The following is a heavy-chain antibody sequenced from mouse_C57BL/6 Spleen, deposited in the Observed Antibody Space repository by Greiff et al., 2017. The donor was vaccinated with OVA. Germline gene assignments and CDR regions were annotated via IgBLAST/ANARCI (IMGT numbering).Heavy chain of an antibody. CDR2: ISSGGSYT. CDR3: ASRVPHVDY. Sequence: EVKLVESGGDLVKPGGSLKLSCAASGFTFSSYGMSWVRQTPDKRLEWVATISSGGSYTYYPDSVKGRCTISRDNAKNTLYLQMSSLKSEDTAMYYCASRVPHVDYWGQGTTLTVSS. J-gene: IGHJ2*01. V-gene: IGHV5-6*02. CDR1: GFTFSSYG.